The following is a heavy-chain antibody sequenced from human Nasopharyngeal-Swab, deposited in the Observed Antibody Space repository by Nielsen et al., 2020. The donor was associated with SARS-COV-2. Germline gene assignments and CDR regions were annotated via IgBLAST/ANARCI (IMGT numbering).Heavy chain of an antibody. J-gene: IGHJ5*02. CDR2: IIPMFGTA. D-gene: IGHD2-8*01. V-gene: IGHV1-69*06. CDR3: ARAHPRSCTDGVCFRSQVYNWFDP. CDR1: GDTFSSSA. Sequence: KAPCKATGDTFSSSAITGGRQAPGQGLEWMGGIIPMFGTADYAQKFQGRVTITADRSTSTAYMEMNSLRSEDTAVYYCARAHPRSCTDGVCFRSQVYNWFDPWGQGTLVTVSS.